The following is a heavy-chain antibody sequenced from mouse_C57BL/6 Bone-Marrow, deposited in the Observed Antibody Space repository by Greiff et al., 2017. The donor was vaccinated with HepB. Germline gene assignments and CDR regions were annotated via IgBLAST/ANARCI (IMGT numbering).Heavy chain of an antibody. CDR2: ISSGGSYT. V-gene: IGHV5-6*02. J-gene: IGHJ4*01. CDR3: ARRPGGYDAMDY. CDR1: GFTFSSYG. Sequence: EVKLVESGGDLVKPGGSLKLSCAASGFTFSSYGMSWVRQTPDKRLEWVATISSGGSYTYYPDSVKGRFTISRDNAKNTLYLQMSNLKSEDTAMYYCARRPGGYDAMDYWGQGTSVTVSS.